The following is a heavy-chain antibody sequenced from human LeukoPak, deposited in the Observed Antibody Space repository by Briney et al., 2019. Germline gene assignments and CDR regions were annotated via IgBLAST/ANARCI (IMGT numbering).Heavy chain of an antibody. CDR2: IRSKAYGGTT. CDR1: GFTFGDYA. J-gene: IGHJ6*04. D-gene: IGHD3-10*01. Sequence: GGSLSLSCTASGFTFGDYAMSWVRQAPGKGLEGVGFIRSKAYGGTTEYAASVKGRFTISRDDSKSIAYLQMNSLKTEDTAVYYCTRELLWFRELSPSYHVWGKGTTVTVSS. V-gene: IGHV3-49*04. CDR3: TRELLWFRELSPSYHV.